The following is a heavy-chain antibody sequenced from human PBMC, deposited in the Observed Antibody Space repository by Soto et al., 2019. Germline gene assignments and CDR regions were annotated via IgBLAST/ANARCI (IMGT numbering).Heavy chain of an antibody. CDR3: AGDNWNYYYGMDV. CDR2: INHSGST. CDR1: GGPFSGYY. Sequence: SETLSLTCAVYGGPFSGYYWSWIRQPPGKGLEWIGEINHSGSTNYNPSLKSRVTISVDTSKNQFSLKLSSVTAADTAVYYCAGDNWNYYYGMDVWGQGTTVTVSS. J-gene: IGHJ6*02. V-gene: IGHV4-34*01. D-gene: IGHD1-20*01.